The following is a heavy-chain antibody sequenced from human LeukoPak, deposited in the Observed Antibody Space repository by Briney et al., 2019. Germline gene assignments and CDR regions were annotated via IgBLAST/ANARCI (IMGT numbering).Heavy chain of an antibody. CDR1: GDSVSNYY. V-gene: IGHV4-59*08. J-gene: IGHJ4*02. CDR2: SSYSGST. D-gene: IGHD1/OR15-1a*01. CDR3: ARHVGNTLYFLDY. Sequence: PSETLSLTCTVSGDSVSNYYWSWLRQPPGKRLEWIGHSSYSGSTKYNPSLNSRVTLSVDTSKNQLSLKLSSVTAADTAVYYCARHVGNTLYFLDYWGQGILSPSP.